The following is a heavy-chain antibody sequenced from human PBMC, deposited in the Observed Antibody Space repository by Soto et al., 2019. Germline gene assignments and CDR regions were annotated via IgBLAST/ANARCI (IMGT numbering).Heavy chain of an antibody. Sequence: SETLSLTCTVSGGSISSGGYYWSWLRQHPGKGLEWIGYIYYSGSTYYNPSLKSRVTISVDTSKNQFSLKLSSVTAADTAVYYCARHPTLELAPFDYWGQGTLVTVSS. CDR1: GGSISSGGYY. D-gene: IGHD1-7*01. V-gene: IGHV4-31*03. CDR2: IYYSGST. J-gene: IGHJ4*02. CDR3: ARHPTLELAPFDY.